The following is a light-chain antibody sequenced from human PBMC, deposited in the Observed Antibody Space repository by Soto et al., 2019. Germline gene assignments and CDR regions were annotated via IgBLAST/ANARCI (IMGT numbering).Light chain of an antibody. CDR2: DTS. Sequence: DIEMTQSPSSLSASVGDRVIITCQASQDISNYLNWYQEKPGRVPKLLIYDTSNLQTGVPSRFSGSGSGTDFTFPITILQPEDIATYYCQQHNTFPLTFGGGTKVEIK. CDR3: QQHNTFPLT. CDR1: QDISNY. V-gene: IGKV1-33*01. J-gene: IGKJ4*01.